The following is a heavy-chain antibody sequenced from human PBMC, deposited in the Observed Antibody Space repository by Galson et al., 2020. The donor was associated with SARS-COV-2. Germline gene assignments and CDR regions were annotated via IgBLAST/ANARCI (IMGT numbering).Heavy chain of an antibody. CDR3: ARDYKGYTYGFCGL. D-gene: IGHD5-18*01. Sequence: TGGSLRLSCAGSGFTFSTYGMYWVRQAPGKGLVWVSRINSDGSSTNYADSVKGRFTIFRDNAKNTLYLQMNSLRAEDTAVYYCARDYKGYTYGFCGLWCQGTLVTVSS. CDR1: GFTFSTYG. V-gene: IGHV3-74*01. J-gene: IGHJ4*02. CDR2: INSDGSST.